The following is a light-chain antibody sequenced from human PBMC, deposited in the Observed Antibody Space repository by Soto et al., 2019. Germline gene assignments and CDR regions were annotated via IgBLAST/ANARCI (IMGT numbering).Light chain of an antibody. CDR1: QDIRGA. J-gene: IGKJ5*01. V-gene: IGKV1-13*02. CDR2: DVS. CDR3: QQFNSYPIT. Sequence: AIQVTQSPSSLSASVGDRVTITCRASQDIRGALAWYQQKPGKAPKLLIYDVSTLEHEVPSRFSGSSSGTQFTPTISSLQPEDFGTYYCQQFNSYPITFGHGTRLEI.